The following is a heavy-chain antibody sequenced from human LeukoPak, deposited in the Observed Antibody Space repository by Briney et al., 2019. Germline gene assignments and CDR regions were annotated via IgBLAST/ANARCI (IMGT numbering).Heavy chain of an antibody. CDR3: AKDGSYYDSSGYFDY. CDR2: ISYDGSNK. V-gene: IGHV3-30*18. J-gene: IGHJ4*02. D-gene: IGHD3-22*01. Sequence: PGRSLRLSCAASGFTFSSYGMHWVRQAPGKGLEWVAVISYDGSNKYYADSVKGRFTISRDNSKNTLYLQVNSLRAEDTAVYYCAKDGSYYDSSGYFDYWGQGTLVTVSS. CDR1: GFTFSSYG.